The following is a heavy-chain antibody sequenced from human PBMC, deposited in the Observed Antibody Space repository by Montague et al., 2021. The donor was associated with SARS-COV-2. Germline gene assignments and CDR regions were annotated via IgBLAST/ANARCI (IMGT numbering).Heavy chain of an antibody. J-gene: IGHJ6*02. Sequence: SLRLSCAASGFTFSSYWMHWVRQAPGKGLVWVSCINSDGSSTSYADSVRGRFTISRDNAKNTLYLQMNSLRAEDTAVYYCARLGWYQPLLYYYGMDVWGQGTTVTVSS. D-gene: IGHD2-2*01. V-gene: IGHV3-74*01. CDR1: GFTFSSYW. CDR2: INSDGSST. CDR3: ARLGWYQPLLYYYGMDV.